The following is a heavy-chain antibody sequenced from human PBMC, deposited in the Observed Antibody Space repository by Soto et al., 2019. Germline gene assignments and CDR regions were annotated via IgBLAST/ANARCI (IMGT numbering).Heavy chain of an antibody. J-gene: IGHJ5*02. CDR2: IKQDGSEK. D-gene: IGHD2-15*01. V-gene: IGHV3-7*03. CDR1: GFTFSSYW. Sequence: EVQLVESGGGLVQPGGSLRLSCAASGFTFSSYWMSWVRQAPGKGLEWVANIKQDGSEKYHVDSVKGRFTISRDNAKNSLYLLMNSLRAEDAAVYYCARVVVVDAIVGWFAPWGQGTLVTVSS. CDR3: ARVVVVDAIVGWFAP.